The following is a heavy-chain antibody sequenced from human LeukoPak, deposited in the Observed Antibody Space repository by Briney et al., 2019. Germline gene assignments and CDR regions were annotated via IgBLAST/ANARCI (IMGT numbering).Heavy chain of an antibody. V-gene: IGHV1-18*01. CDR3: ARRDFNTGFDY. D-gene: IGHD5-18*01. Sequence: ASVKVSCKASGGTFNKYGFSWVRQAPGQGLEWMGWISAYNGNTNYAQKLQGRVTMTTDTSTSTAYMELRSLRSDDTAVYYCARRDFNTGFDYWGQGTLVTVSS. CDR2: ISAYNGNT. CDR1: GGTFNKYG. J-gene: IGHJ4*02.